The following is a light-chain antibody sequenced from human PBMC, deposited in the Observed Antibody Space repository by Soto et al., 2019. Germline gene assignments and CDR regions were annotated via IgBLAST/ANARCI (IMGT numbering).Light chain of an antibody. J-gene: IGKJ1*01. CDR1: QIIFKY. Sequence: DIQMTQSPSSLSASVGDRVTISCRSSQIIFKYLNWYQQRPGKAPKLLVYEATSLETGVSSRFSGSGSGTDFTLTINSLQPEDFATYYCQQSYGSPCTFGQGT. CDR3: QQSYGSPCT. V-gene: IGKV1-39*01. CDR2: EAT.